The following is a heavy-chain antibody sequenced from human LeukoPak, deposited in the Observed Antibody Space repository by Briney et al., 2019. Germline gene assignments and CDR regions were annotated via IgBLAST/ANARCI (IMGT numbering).Heavy chain of an antibody. Sequence: GESMKISSKGSGYSFTSYWIRWLRQLPARGLEWRGRIDPSDAYTNYSPSFQGHVTISAHTSISTAYLQWSSLKASDTAMYYCARSACSSSSCYVFYDYWGQGTLVTASS. CDR1: GYSFTSYW. CDR3: ARSACSSSSCYVFYDY. D-gene: IGHD2-2*01. V-gene: IGHV5-10-1*01. CDR2: IDPSDAYT. J-gene: IGHJ4*02.